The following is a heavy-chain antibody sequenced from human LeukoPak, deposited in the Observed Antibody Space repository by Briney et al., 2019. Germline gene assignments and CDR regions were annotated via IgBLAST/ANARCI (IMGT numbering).Heavy chain of an antibody. Sequence: GGSLRLSCAVSGFTFSSHWMRWVRQAPGKELVWVSHIRGDGTSTNYADSVKGRFTISRDNAKNSLYLQMNSLRAEDTAVYYCAGPSRPYRSSEYFQHWGQGTLVIVSS. V-gene: IGHV3-74*01. D-gene: IGHD6-13*01. CDR2: IRGDGTST. CDR3: AGPSRPYRSSEYFQH. J-gene: IGHJ1*01. CDR1: GFTFSSHW.